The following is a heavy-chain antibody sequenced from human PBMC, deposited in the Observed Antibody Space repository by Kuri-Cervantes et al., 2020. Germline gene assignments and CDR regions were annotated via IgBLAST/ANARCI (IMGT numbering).Heavy chain of an antibody. J-gene: IGHJ2*01. CDR1: GGSFSGYY. D-gene: IGHD2-15*01. V-gene: IGHV4-31*01. CDR2: IYYSGST. CDR3: AWTGRYCSGGSCYPIGYFDL. Sequence: SETLSLTCAVYGGSFSGYYWSWIRQHPGKGLEWIGYIYYSGSTYYNPSLKSLVTISVDTSKNQFSLKLTSLTATDTAVYYCAWTGRYCSGGSCYPIGYFDLWGRGTLVTVSS.